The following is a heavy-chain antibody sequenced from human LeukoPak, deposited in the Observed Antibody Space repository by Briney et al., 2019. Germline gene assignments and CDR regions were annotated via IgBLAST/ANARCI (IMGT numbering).Heavy chain of an antibody. Sequence: PGGSLRLSCAASGFTFTNYAVNWVRQSPGKGLEWVSSISGGAGGASYADSVKGRFTMSRDNSKNTLYLQMNSLRAEDTAVYYCAKDGGYGSGNYYPDYWGQGTLVTVSS. D-gene: IGHD3-10*01. J-gene: IGHJ4*02. CDR3: AKDGGYGSGNYYPDY. V-gene: IGHV3-23*01. CDR2: ISGGAGGA. CDR1: GFTFTNYA.